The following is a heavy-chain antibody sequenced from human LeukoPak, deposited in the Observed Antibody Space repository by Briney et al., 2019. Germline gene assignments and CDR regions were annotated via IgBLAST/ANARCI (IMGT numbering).Heavy chain of an antibody. CDR3: ARCVVVSCDAFDI. CDR1: GFTFSSYS. V-gene: IGHV3-48*01. Sequence: GGSLRLSCAASGFTFSSYSMNWVRQAPGKGLEWVSYISSSSSPMYYADSVKGRFTISRDNAKNSLYLQMNSLRAEDTAVYYCARCVVVSCDAFDIWGQGTMVTVSS. J-gene: IGHJ3*02. CDR2: ISSSSSPM. D-gene: IGHD3-22*01.